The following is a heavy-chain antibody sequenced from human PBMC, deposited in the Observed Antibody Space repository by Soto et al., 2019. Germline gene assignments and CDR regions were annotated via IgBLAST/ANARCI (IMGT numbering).Heavy chain of an antibody. J-gene: IGHJ5*02. CDR2: ISWNSGSI. CDR3: ARDNTYYYYSSNWFDP. CDR1: GFTFDDYA. V-gene: IGHV3-9*01. D-gene: IGHD3-22*01. Sequence: EVQLVESGGGLVQPGRSLRLSCAASGFTFDDYAMHWVRQAPGKGLEWVSGISWNSGSIGYADSVKGRFTISRDNAKNSLYLQMNSLRAEDTALYYCARDNTYYYYSSNWFDPWGQGTLVTVSS.